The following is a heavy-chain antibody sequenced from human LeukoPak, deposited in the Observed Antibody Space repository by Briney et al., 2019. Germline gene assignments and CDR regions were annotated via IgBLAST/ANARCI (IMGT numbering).Heavy chain of an antibody. J-gene: IGHJ4*02. Sequence: GASVKVSCKASGGTFSSYAISWVRQAPGQGLEWMGGIIPIFGTANYAQKFQGRVTITADESTSTAYMELSSLRSEDTAVYYCARDPPQVGVPSDGDYWGQGTLVTVSS. CDR3: ARDPPQVGVPSDGDY. CDR2: IIPIFGTA. CDR1: GGTFSSYA. V-gene: IGHV1-69*13. D-gene: IGHD1-26*01.